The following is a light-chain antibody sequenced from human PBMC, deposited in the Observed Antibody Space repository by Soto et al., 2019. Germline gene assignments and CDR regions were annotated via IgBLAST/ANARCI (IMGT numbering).Light chain of an antibody. CDR2: EVS. V-gene: IGLV2-8*01. CDR1: SSDVGGYNY. Sequence: QSVLTQPPSASGSPGQSVTISCTGTSSDVGGYNYVSWYQQHPGKAPKLMSYEVSKRPSGVPDRFSGSKSGNTASLTVSGLQAKDEADYYCSSYAGSNNRVFGTGTKVTVL. CDR3: SSYAGSNNRV. J-gene: IGLJ1*01.